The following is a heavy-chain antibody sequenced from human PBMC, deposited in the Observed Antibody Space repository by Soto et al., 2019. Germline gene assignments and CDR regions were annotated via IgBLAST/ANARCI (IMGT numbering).Heavy chain of an antibody. CDR1: SGSIFSSNW. D-gene: IGHD6-13*01. J-gene: IGHJ4*02. CDR3: ASHLVMSGTRGFDN. Sequence: QVQLQESGPGLVKPSGTLSLTCAVSSGSIFSSNWWSWVRQPPGKGLEWIGETRNSGGANYNPSRQGRVTITVDRSKSHFFLELRSVTAADTAVYYCASHLVMSGTRGFDNWGLGALVTVSS. CDR2: TRNSGGA. V-gene: IGHV4-4*02.